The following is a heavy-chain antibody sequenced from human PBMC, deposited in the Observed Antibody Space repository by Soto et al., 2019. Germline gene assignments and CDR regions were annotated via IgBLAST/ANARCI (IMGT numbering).Heavy chain of an antibody. D-gene: IGHD6-13*01. V-gene: IGHV3-23*01. CDR1: GFTFSSYA. Sequence: PGGSLRLSCAASGFTFSSYAMSWVRQAPGKGLEWVSAISGSGGSTYYADSVKGRFTISRDNSKNTLYLQMNSLRAEDTAVYYCAKVRGPYSSSWYGDYYYYMDVWGKGTTVTVSS. CDR3: AKVRGPYSSSWYGDYYYYMDV. J-gene: IGHJ6*03. CDR2: ISGSGGST.